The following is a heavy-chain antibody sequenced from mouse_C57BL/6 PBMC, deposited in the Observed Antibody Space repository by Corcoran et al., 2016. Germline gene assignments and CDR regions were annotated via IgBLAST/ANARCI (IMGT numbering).Heavy chain of an antibody. Sequence: EVQLQQSGPELVKPGASVKISCKASGYTFTDYYMNWVKQSHGKSLEWIGDINPNNGGTSYNQKFKGKATLTVDKSSSTAYMELRSLTSEDSAVYYCASRAPSDAMDYWGQGTSVTVSS. CDR2: INPNNGGT. CDR1: GYTFTDYY. D-gene: IGHD2-10*02. V-gene: IGHV1-26*01. J-gene: IGHJ4*01. CDR3: ASRAPSDAMDY.